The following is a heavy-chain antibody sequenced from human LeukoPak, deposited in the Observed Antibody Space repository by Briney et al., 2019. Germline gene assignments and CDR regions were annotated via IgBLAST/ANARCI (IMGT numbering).Heavy chain of an antibody. D-gene: IGHD7-27*01. CDR3: ARSSLNWGFGAFDI. CDR1: GYTFTGYY. CDR2: INLNSGGT. Sequence: ASVKVSCKASGYTFTGYYMHWVRQAPGQGLEWMGWINLNSGGTNYAQKFQGWVTMTRDTSISTAYMELSRLRSDDTAVYYCARSSLNWGFGAFDIWGQGTMVTVSS. V-gene: IGHV1-2*04. J-gene: IGHJ3*02.